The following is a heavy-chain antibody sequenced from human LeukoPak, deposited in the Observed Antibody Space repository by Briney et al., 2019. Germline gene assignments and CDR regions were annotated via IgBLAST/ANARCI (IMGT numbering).Heavy chain of an antibody. CDR3: ARPNASGYSYGYDY. Sequence: SVKVSCQASGGTFSSYAISWVRQPPGQGLEWMGGIIPIFGTANYAQKFQGRVTITADESTSTAYMELSSLRSEDRAVYYCARPNASGYSYGYDYWGQGTLVTVSS. CDR2: IIPIFGTA. V-gene: IGHV1-69*01. D-gene: IGHD5-18*01. CDR1: GGTFSSYA. J-gene: IGHJ4*02.